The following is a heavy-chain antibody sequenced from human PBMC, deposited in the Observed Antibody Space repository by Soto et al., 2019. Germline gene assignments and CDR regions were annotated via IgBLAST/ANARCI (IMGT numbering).Heavy chain of an antibody. V-gene: IGHV4-30-4*01. CDR1: GAFISSGDYY. J-gene: IGHJ6*02. CDR3: ARDSGAVGASRGGMDV. D-gene: IGHD1-26*01. CDR2: IYYTGST. Sequence: SETLSLTCTVSGAFISSGDYYWSWIRQPPGKGLEWIGYIYYTGSTYYNPSLKSRLSISVDTSKNQLSLELTSVTVADTAVYYCARDSGAVGASRGGMDVWGQGTTVTVSS.